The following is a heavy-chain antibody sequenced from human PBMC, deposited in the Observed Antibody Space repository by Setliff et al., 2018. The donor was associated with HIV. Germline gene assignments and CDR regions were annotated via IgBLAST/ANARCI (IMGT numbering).Heavy chain of an antibody. CDR2: IYHSGST. D-gene: IGHD2-2*01. Sequence: PSETLSLTCAVSGFSISTNYDWGWIRQPPGKGLDWIGSIYHSGSTYYNPSLKSRVTISVDTSKNQFSLELSSVTAADTAIFYCARHSGGDQLLREFDYWGQGTLVTVSS. J-gene: IGHJ4*02. CDR3: ARHSGGDQLLREFDY. V-gene: IGHV4-38-2*01. CDR1: GFSISTNYD.